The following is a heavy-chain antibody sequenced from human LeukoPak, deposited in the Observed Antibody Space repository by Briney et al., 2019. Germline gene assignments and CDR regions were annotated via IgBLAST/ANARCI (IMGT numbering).Heavy chain of an antibody. J-gene: IGHJ5*02. D-gene: IGHD3-22*01. CDR3: ARGRLRVVVTNWFDP. Sequence: SETLSLTCAVYGGSFSGCYWSWIRQPPGKGLEWIGEINHSGSTNYNPSLKSRVTISVDTSKNQFSLKLSSVTAADTAVYYCARGRLRVVVTNWFDPWGQGTLVTVSS. CDR2: INHSGST. CDR1: GGSFSGCY. V-gene: IGHV4-34*01.